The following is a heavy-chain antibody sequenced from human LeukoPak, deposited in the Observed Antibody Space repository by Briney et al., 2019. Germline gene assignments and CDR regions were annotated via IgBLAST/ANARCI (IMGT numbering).Heavy chain of an antibody. Sequence: GGSLRLCCAVSGLQFSSYAVSWVRQATGRGLGWVSAISGSGGSTFDADSVKGRFTTSTDNSKNPLYPRMNSRRAEDTAVYYWAKDYAPTPYGYPWGQGTLVTVSS. CDR3: AKDYAPTPYGYP. J-gene: IGHJ5*02. CDR2: ISGSGGST. D-gene: IGHD4-17*01. CDR1: GLQFSSYA. V-gene: IGHV3-23*01.